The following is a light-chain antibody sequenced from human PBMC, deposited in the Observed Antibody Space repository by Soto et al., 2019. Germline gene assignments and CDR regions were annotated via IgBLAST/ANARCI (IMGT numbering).Light chain of an antibody. CDR3: ETWDSNTHTV. CDR1: SGHSSYI. CDR2: LEGSGSY. J-gene: IGLJ7*01. Sequence: QSVLTQSSSASASLGSSVKLTCTLSSGHSSYIIAWHQQQPGKAPRYLMKLEGSGSYNKGSGVPDRFSGSSSGAVRYRTISNLQFEDEADYCGETWDSNTHTVFGGGTQLTVL. V-gene: IGLV4-60*02.